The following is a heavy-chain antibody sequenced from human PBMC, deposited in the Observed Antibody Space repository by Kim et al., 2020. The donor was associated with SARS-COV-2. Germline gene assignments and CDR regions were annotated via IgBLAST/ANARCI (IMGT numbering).Heavy chain of an antibody. D-gene: IGHD1-26*01. CDR3: ARGAELPLPPKKYYYYGMDV. Sequence: GGSLRLSCAASGFTFSSYAMHWVRQAPGKGLEWVAVISYDGSNKYYADSVKGRFTISRDNSKNTLYLQMNSLRAEDTAVYYCARGAELPLPPKKYYYYGMDVWGQGTTVTVSS. V-gene: IGHV3-30*04. J-gene: IGHJ6*02. CDR1: GFTFSSYA. CDR2: ISYDGSNK.